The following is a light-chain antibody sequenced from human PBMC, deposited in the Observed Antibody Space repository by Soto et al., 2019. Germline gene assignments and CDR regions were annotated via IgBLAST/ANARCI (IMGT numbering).Light chain of an antibody. Sequence: DILMTQSTDSLAVSLVERATINCKSSQSVLYSSNNKNYLAWYQQKPGQPPKLLIYWASTRESGVPDRFSGSGSGTDFTLTSSSLQAEDVAAYYCQQYYSTPWTFGQGTKVEIK. CDR3: QQYYSTPWT. V-gene: IGKV4-1*01. J-gene: IGKJ1*01. CDR2: WAS. CDR1: QSVLYSSNNKNY.